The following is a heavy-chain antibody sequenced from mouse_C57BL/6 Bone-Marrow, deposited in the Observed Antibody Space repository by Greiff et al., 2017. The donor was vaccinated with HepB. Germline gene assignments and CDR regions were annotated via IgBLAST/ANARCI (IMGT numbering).Heavy chain of an antibody. CDR1: GFSLTSYG. J-gene: IGHJ2*01. CDR3: ARHGGYDEGYYFDY. D-gene: IGHD2-2*01. V-gene: IGHV2-6-1*01. Sequence: VQLQESGPGLVAPSQSLSITCTVSGFSLTSYGVHWVRQPPGKGLEWLVVIWSDGSTTYNSALKSRLSISKDNSKSQVFLKMNSLQTDDTAMYYFARHGGYDEGYYFDYWGQGTTLTVSS. CDR2: IWSDGST.